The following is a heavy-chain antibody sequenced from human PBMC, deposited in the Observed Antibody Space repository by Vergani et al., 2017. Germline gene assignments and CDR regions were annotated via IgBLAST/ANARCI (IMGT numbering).Heavy chain of an antibody. V-gene: IGHV1-46*03. CDR1: GYTFTSYY. J-gene: IGHJ4*02. Sequence: QVQLVQSGAEVKKPGASVKVSCKASGYTFTSYYMHWVRQAPGQGLEWLGIINPSGGSTSYAQKFQGRVTMTRDTSTSTVYMELSSLRSEDTAVYYCAREIKSGASVWEHDYWGQGSPVTGSS. CDR3: AREIKSGASVWEHDY. D-gene: IGHD1/OR15-1a*01. CDR2: INPSGGST.